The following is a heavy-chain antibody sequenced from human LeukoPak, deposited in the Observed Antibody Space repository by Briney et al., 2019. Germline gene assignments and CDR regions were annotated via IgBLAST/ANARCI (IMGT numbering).Heavy chain of an antibody. CDR2: ISGSGGST. CDR3: AKDGILRNYDSSGPLREYYFDN. D-gene: IGHD3-22*01. CDR1: GFTLSSNV. Sequence: GGSLRLSCAASGFTLSSNVMSWVRQAPGKGLEWVSAISGSGGSTYYADSVKGRFTISRDNPKNTLYLQMNSLRAEDTAVYYCAKDGILRNYDSSGPLREYYFDNWGQGTLVTVSS. J-gene: IGHJ4*02. V-gene: IGHV3-23*01.